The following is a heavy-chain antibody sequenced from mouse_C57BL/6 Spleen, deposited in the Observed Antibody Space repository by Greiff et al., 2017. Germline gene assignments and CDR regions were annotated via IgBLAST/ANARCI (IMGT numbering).Heavy chain of an antibody. CDR1: GYTFTDYN. V-gene: IGHV1-18*01. CDR2: INPNNGGT. D-gene: IGHD2-1*01. J-gene: IGHJ4*01. CDR3: ARSPYGNDAMDY. Sequence: VQLQQSGPELVKPGASVKIPCKASGYTFTDYNMDWVKQSHGKSLEWIGDINPNNGGTIYNQKFKGKATLTVDKSSSTAYMELRSLTSEDTAVYYCARSPYGNDAMDYWGQGTSVTVSS.